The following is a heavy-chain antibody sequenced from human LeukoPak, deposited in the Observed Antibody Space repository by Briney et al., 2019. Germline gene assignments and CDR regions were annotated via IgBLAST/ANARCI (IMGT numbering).Heavy chain of an antibody. Sequence: PGGSLRLSCAASGLTFSSYGMHWVRQAPGKGLEWVAFIRYDGSNKYYADSVKGRFAISRDNSKNTLYLQMNSLRAEDTAVYYCAKDLFWSMDVWGKGTTVTISS. CDR1: GLTFSSYG. D-gene: IGHD3-3*01. J-gene: IGHJ6*03. CDR3: AKDLFWSMDV. CDR2: IRYDGSNK. V-gene: IGHV3-30*02.